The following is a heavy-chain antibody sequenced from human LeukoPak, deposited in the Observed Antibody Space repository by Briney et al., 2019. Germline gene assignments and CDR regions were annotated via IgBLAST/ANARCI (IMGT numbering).Heavy chain of an antibody. V-gene: IGHV3-53*05. CDR1: GXTVSSQY. CDR2: IYGVDGT. CDR3: ASDLIY. J-gene: IGHJ4*02. Sequence: GGSLRLSCAASGXTVSSQYMNWVRRAPGKGLEWVSVIYGVDGTSYADSVKGRFTISRDNSKNTVYLQMNSLRAEDTAVYYCASDLIYWGQGTLVTVSS.